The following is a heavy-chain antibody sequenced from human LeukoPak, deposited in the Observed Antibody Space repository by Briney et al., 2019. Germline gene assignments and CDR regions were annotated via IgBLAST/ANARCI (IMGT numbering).Heavy chain of an antibody. CDR3: ARRTDYYDFGYFDY. CDR1: GYTFTSYG. V-gene: IGHV1-18*01. J-gene: IGHJ4*02. CDR2: ISAYNGNT. Sequence: ASVKVSCKASGYTFTSYGISWVRQAPGQGLEWMGWISAYNGNTNYAQKLQGRVTMTTDTSTSTAYMELRSLRSDDTAVYYCARRTDYYDFGYFDYWGQGTLVTVSS. D-gene: IGHD3-3*01.